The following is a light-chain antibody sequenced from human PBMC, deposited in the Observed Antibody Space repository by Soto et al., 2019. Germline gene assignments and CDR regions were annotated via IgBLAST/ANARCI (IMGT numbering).Light chain of an antibody. CDR1: SSDFGGYNY. V-gene: IGLV2-11*01. J-gene: IGLJ1*01. CDR2: DVS. Sequence: QSALTQPRSVSRSPGQSVTISCTGTSSDFGGYNYVSWYQQHPGKAPKLMIYDVSKRPSGVPDRFSGSKSGNTASLTISGLQAEDEADYYCCSYAGSYTFGVFGTGTKVTVL. CDR3: CSYAGSYTFGV.